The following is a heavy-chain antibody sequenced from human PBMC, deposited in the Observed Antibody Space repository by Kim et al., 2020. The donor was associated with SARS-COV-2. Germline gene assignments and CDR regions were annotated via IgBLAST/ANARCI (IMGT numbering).Heavy chain of an antibody. CDR3: ARDKSRGVRGVSNAFDI. J-gene: IGHJ3*02. CDR2: ISYDGSNK. CDR1: GFTFSSYA. D-gene: IGHD3-10*01. V-gene: IGHV3-30-3*01. Sequence: GGSLRLSCAASGFTFSSYAMHWVRQAPGKGLEWVAVISYDGSNKYYADSVKGRFTISRDNSKNTLYLQMNSLRAEDTAVYYCARDKSRGVRGVSNAFDIWGQGTMVTVSS.